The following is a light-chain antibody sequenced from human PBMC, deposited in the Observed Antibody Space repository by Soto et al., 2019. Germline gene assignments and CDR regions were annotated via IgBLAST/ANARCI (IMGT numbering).Light chain of an antibody. CDR3: AAWDDTLSEL. CDR2: RNN. J-gene: IGLJ1*01. CDR1: ASNIGSNY. Sequence: QSALTQPPSASGTPGQRVTISCSGSASNIGSNYVYWYQQFPGMAPKLLIYRNNQRPSGVPDRFSGSKSGTSASLAISGLRSQDEGAYFCAAWDDTLSELFGTGTKVTVL. V-gene: IGLV1-47*01.